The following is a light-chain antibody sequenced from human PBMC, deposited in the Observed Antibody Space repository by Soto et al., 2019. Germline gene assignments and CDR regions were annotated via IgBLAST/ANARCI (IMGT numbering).Light chain of an antibody. J-gene: IGKJ4*01. CDR2: AAS. Sequence: DIQMTQSPSSLSASVGDRVTITCRASQNIGDYLNWYQHRPGKAPKLLIYAASVLQDGVTSSFRGSGSGTDFTLTISRLQPEDFATYYGQQSFIPTLTFGGGTKVEI. V-gene: IGKV1-39*01. CDR3: QQSFIPTLT. CDR1: QNIGDY.